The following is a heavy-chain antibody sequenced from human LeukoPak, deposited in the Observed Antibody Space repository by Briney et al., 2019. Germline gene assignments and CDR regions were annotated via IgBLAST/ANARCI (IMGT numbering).Heavy chain of an antibody. D-gene: IGHD2-2*01. CDR3: ARTRDANAYYYYYGMDV. J-gene: IGHJ6*02. CDR2: IYYSGST. Sequence: SETLSLTCTVSGGSISSGDYYWSWIRQPPGKGLEWIGYIYYSGSTYYNPSLKSRVTISVDTSKDQFSLKLSSVTAADTAVYYCARTRDANAYYYYYGMDVWGQGTTVTVSS. CDR1: GGSISSGDYY. V-gene: IGHV4-30-4*01.